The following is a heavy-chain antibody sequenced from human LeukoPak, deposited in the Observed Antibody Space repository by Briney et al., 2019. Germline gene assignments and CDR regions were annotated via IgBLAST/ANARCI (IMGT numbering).Heavy chain of an antibody. CDR1: GYTFTCYY. V-gene: IGHV1-2*02. CDR2: INPNSGGT. CDR3: ARKYYDFWSGYRRRDYYFDY. D-gene: IGHD3-3*01. J-gene: IGHJ4*02. Sequence: ASVKVSCKASGYTFTCYYMHWVRQAPGQGREWMGWINPNSGGTNYAQKFQGRVTMTRDTSISTAYMELSRLRSDDTAVYYCARKYYDFWSGYRRRDYYFDYWGQGTLVTVSS.